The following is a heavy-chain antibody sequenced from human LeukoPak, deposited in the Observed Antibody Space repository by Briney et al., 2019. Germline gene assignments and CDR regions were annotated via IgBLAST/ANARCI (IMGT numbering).Heavy chain of an antibody. CDR2: IIPIFGTT. CDR3: ATGDVRFLEWLNY. CDR1: GGTFSGYG. J-gene: IGHJ4*02. V-gene: IGHV1-69*13. Sequence: GASVKVSCKASGGTFSGYGFSWVRQAPGQGLEWMGGIIPIFGTTNYAQNFQGRLTITADEYTSTAYMELSSLRSEATAVYYCATGDVRFLEWLNYWGQGTLVTVSS. D-gene: IGHD3-3*01.